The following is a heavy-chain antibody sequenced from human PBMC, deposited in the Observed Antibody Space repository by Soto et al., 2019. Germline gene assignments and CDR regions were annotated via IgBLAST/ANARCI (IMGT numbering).Heavy chain of an antibody. CDR1: GGSISRGDYY. Sequence: PSETLSLTCTVSGGSISRGDYYWSWIRQPPWKGLEWIGYIYYSGSTCYNPSLKSRVTISVDTFKNQFSLKLSSVTAADTAVYYCARGKALWFGEFYYYYYGMDVWGQGTTVNVSS. J-gene: IGHJ6*02. CDR2: IYYSGST. D-gene: IGHD3-10*01. V-gene: IGHV4-30-4*01. CDR3: ARGKALWFGEFYYYYYGMDV.